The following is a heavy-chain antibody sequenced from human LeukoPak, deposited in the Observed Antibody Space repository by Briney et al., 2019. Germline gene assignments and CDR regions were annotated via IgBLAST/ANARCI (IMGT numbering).Heavy chain of an antibody. Sequence: GGSLRLSCAASGFTFSSYAMHWVRQAPGKGLEWVAVISYDGSNKYYADSVKGRFTISRDNSKNTLYLQMNSLRAEDTAVYYCAKDTLYSPFDYWGQGTLVTVSS. D-gene: IGHD2-2*02. J-gene: IGHJ4*02. V-gene: IGHV3-30-3*01. CDR1: GFTFSSYA. CDR2: ISYDGSNK. CDR3: AKDTLYSPFDY.